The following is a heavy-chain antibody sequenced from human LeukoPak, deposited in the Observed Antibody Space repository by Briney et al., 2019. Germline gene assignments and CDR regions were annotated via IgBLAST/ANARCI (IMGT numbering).Heavy chain of an antibody. J-gene: IGHJ3*02. CDR3: AKPLEMGTIWDAFDI. D-gene: IGHD5-24*01. CDR2: ISYDGSNK. V-gene: IGHV3-30*18. Sequence: PGGSLRLYCAVSGFAFSSYGMHWGRQAPGKELEWVAVISYDGSNKYYAASVKGRFTISRDYSRNTLYLQMNSLRAEDTAVYYCAKPLEMGTIWDAFDIWGQGTMVTVSS. CDR1: GFAFSSYG.